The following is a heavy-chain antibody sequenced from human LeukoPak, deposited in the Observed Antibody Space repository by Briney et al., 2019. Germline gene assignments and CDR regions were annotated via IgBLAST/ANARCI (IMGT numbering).Heavy chain of an antibody. CDR1: GYTFTGYY. Sequence: ASVKVSCKASGYTFTGYYMHWVRQAPGQGLEWMGWINPNSGGTNYAQKFQGRVTMTRDTSISTAYMELSRLRSGDTAVYYCARGYYYDSSGYFDLDYWGQGTLVTVSS. CDR3: ARGYYYDSSGYFDLDY. CDR2: INPNSGGT. V-gene: IGHV1-2*02. J-gene: IGHJ4*02. D-gene: IGHD3-22*01.